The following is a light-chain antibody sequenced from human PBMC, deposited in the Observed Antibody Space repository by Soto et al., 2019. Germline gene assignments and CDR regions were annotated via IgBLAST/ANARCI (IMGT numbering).Light chain of an antibody. CDR2: EVT. V-gene: IGLV2-8*01. Sequence: QSVLTQPPSASGSPGQSVTISCTGTSSDVGGYNYVYWYQQHPGKAPKLMIYEVTKRPSGVPDRFSGSKSGNTASLTVSGIQAEDEADYYCSSYADSNSYVFGTGTKLTVL. CDR3: SSYADSNSYV. CDR1: SSDVGGYNY. J-gene: IGLJ1*01.